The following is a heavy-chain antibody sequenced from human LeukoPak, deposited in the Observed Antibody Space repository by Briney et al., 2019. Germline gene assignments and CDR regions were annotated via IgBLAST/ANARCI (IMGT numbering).Heavy chain of an antibody. CDR3: AREGDGYNSPIDY. Sequence: GGSLRLSCAASGFTFISYSMNWVRQAPGKGLEWVSYISSGTIYYADSVKGRFTISRDNAKNSLYLQMNSLRAEDTAVYYCAREGDGYNSPIDYWGQGTLVTVSS. D-gene: IGHD5-24*01. J-gene: IGHJ4*02. V-gene: IGHV3-48*01. CDR2: ISSGTI. CDR1: GFTFISYS.